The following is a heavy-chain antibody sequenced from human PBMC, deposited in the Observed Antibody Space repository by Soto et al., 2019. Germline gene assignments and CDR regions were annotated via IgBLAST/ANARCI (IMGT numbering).Heavy chain of an antibody. J-gene: IGHJ6*03. CDR2: IKQDGSEK. V-gene: IGHV3-7*01. D-gene: IGHD2-2*01. CDR1: GFTFSSYW. CDR3: ARDSGVPAALTWYYYYYMDV. Sequence: EVQLVESGGGLVQPGGSLRLSCAASGFTFSSYWMSWVRQAPGKGLEWVANIKQDGSEKYYVDSVKGRFTISRDNAKNSLYLQMNSLRAEDTAVYYCARDSGVPAALTWYYYYYMDVWGKGTTVTVSS.